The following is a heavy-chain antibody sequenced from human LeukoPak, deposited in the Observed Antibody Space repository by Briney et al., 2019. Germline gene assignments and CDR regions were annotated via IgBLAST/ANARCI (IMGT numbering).Heavy chain of an antibody. Sequence: GGSLRLSCAASGFTFSSYAMSWVRQAPGKGLEWVSAISGSGGSTYYADSVKGRFTISRDNSKNTLYLQMNSLRAEDTAVYYCARESRRYDILTGYYNGNWFDPWGQGTLVTVSS. D-gene: IGHD3-9*01. V-gene: IGHV3-23*01. CDR1: GFTFSSYA. CDR2: ISGSGGST. J-gene: IGHJ5*02. CDR3: ARESRRYDILTGYYNGNWFDP.